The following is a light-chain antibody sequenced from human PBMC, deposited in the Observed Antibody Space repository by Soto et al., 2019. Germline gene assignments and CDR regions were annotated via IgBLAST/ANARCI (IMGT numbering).Light chain of an antibody. V-gene: IGLV1-40*01. CDR2: GNS. CDR1: NYNIGAGYD. J-gene: IGLJ3*02. Sequence: QYVLTQPPSVSGAPGQRVTISCTGNNYNIGAGYDVLWYQQLPGTAPRLLIYGNSNRPSGVPDRFAGSKSGTSASVVITGLQADDEADYYCQSYDSGQSGHVLFGGGTKLTVL. CDR3: QSYDSGQSGHVL.